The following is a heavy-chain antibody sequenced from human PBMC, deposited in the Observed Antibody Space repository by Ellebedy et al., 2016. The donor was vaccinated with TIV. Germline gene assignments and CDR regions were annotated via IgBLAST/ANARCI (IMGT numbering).Heavy chain of an antibody. V-gene: IGHV4-34*01. D-gene: IGHD1-7*01. J-gene: IGHJ6*03. CDR1: GGSFSGYY. CDR2: INHSGSS. CDR3: ARVTGTTFYYYYYMDV. Sequence: SETLSLTXAVYGGSFSGYYWSWIRQPPGKGLEWIGEINHSGSSNYNPSLKSRVTISADTSKNQFSLKLSSVTAADTAVYYCARVTGTTFYYYYYMDVWGKGTTVTVSS.